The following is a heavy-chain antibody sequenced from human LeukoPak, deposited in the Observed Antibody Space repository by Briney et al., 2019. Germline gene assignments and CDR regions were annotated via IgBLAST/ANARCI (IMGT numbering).Heavy chain of an antibody. D-gene: IGHD3-3*01. V-gene: IGHV3-64*01. CDR1: GFTFSSYA. J-gene: IGHJ1*01. CDR3: ARIRGRDVLFQH. CDR2: ISSNGGST. Sequence: GGSLRLSCAASGFTFSSYAMHWVRQAPGKGLEYVSAISSNGGSTYYANSVKGRFTISRDNSKNTLYLQMGSLRAEDTAVYYCARIRGRDVLFQHWGQGTLVTVSS.